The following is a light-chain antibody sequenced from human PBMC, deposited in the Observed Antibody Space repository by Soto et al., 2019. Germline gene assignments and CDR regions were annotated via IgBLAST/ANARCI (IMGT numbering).Light chain of an antibody. V-gene: IGKV1-39*01. CDR3: QQSYNVPRT. CDR1: QSISVN. J-gene: IGKJ1*01. Sequence: DIQMTQSPSSLSASIGDRVTVTCRASQSISVNLNWYQQKPGKAPNLLIYGTSRLQSGVPSRFSGSGSGTDVTLTISSLQSEDFATYYCQQSYNVPRTFGQGTTVEVK. CDR2: GTS.